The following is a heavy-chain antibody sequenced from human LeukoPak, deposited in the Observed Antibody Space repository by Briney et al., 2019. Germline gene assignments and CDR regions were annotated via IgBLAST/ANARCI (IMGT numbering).Heavy chain of an antibody. CDR1: GGSISSYY. D-gene: IGHD3-22*01. CDR2: IYTSGST. V-gene: IGHV4-4*07. CDR3: ARHPPPTYYYDSSGYYYFDY. J-gene: IGHJ4*02. Sequence: SETLSLTCTVSGGSISSYYWSWIRQPAGKGLEWIGRIYTSGSTNYNPSLKSRVTMSVDTSKNQFSLKLSSVTAADTAVYYCARHPPPTYYYDSSGYYYFDYWGQGTLVTVSS.